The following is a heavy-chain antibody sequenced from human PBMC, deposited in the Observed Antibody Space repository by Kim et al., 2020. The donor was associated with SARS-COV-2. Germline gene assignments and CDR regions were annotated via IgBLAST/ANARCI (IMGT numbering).Heavy chain of an antibody. D-gene: IGHD2-2*01. Sequence: ASVKVSCKASGYTFSSYRIIWVRQAPGQGLGWMGWISAYNGNTNYAQKFQGRGTMTTDTSTSTAYMELRSLISDDTAVYYWARDDCRSTSCYAHWGQGTL. CDR3: ARDDCRSTSCYAH. J-gene: IGHJ4*02. CDR1: GYTFSSYR. CDR2: ISAYNGNT. V-gene: IGHV1-18*01.